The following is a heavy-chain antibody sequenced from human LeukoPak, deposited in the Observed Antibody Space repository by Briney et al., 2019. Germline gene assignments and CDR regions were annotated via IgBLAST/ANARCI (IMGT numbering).Heavy chain of an antibody. V-gene: IGHV3-23*01. D-gene: IGHD2-2*01. J-gene: IGHJ6*02. CDR2: ISGSGGST. CDR3: AKDLKPAKNIVVVPAAMDLVSYYYGMDV. Sequence: PGGSLRLSCAASGFTFSSYAMSWVRQAPGKGLEWVSAISGSGGSTYYADSVKGRFTISRDNSKNTLYLQMNSLRAEDTAVYYCAKDLKPAKNIVVVPAAMDLVSYYYGMDVWGQGTTVTVSS. CDR1: GFTFSSYA.